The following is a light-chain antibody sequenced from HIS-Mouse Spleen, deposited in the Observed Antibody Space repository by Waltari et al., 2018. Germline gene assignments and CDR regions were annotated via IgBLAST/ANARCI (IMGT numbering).Light chain of an antibody. Sequence: SYVLTQPPSVSVAPGKTARITCGGNNIGSKSVHLYQQKPGQAPVLVVYEDSDRPSGIPERFSGSNSGNTATLTISRVEAGDEADYYCQVWDSSSDHVVFGGGTKLTVL. CDR3: QVWDSSSDHVV. CDR1: NIGSKS. J-gene: IGLJ2*01. CDR2: EDS. V-gene: IGLV3-21*03.